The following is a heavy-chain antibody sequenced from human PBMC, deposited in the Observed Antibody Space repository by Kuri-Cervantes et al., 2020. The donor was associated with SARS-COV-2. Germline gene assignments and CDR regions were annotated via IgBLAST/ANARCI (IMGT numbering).Heavy chain of an antibody. D-gene: IGHD2-2*02. CDR2: ITTGGDTP. V-gene: IGHV3-23*01. CDR1: GLTFINYA. J-gene: IGHJ4*02. CDR3: AAYTPRGDY. Sequence: LSLTCAASGLTFINYAMIWIRQSPGKGLEWVSGITTGGDTPFYAGSVRGRFTISRDNSKDTVYLQMNTLRADDTGMYYCAAYTPRGDYWGQETLVTVSS.